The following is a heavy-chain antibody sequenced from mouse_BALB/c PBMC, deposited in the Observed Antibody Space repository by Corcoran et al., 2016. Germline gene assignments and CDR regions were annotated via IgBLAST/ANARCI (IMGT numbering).Heavy chain of an antibody. CDR3: EEQLGETFDY. CDR2: INPDSSTI. D-gene: IGHD3-1*01. J-gene: IGHJ2*01. V-gene: IGHV4-1*02. Sequence: EVKLIESGGGLVQPGGSLKLSCAPSGFDFSRYWMSWFRQAPGKGLEWIGEINPDSSTINYTPSLKDTFIISRDNAKNTLYLQMSKVRSEDTALYDCEEQLGETFDYWGQGTTLTVSS. CDR1: GFDFSRYW.